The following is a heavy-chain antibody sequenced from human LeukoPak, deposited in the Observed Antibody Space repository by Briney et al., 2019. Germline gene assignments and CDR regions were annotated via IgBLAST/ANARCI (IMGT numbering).Heavy chain of an antibody. V-gene: IGHV3-23*01. J-gene: IGHJ3*02. CDR3: AKDLGPGIDAFDI. Sequence: GGSLRLSCAASGFTFSDYYMSWIRQAPGKGLEWVSAISGSGGSTYYADSVKGRFTISRDNSKNTLYLQMNSLRAEDTAVYYCAKDLGPGIDAFDIWGQGTMVTVSS. D-gene: IGHD3/OR15-3a*01. CDR2: ISGSGGST. CDR1: GFTFSDYY.